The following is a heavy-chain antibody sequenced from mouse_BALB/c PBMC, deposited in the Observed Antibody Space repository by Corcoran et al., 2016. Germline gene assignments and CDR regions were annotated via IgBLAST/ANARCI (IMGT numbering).Heavy chain of an antibody. CDR3: AGDYDGYWYFDV. CDR2: ITHSGET. V-gene: IGHV12-3*02. D-gene: IGHD2-3*01. Sequence: QMQLQESGPGLVKPSQSLFLARSITGFPITSGYYWICIRQSPGKPLEWMGYITHSGETFYNPSLQSPISFTRETSKNQLVLQLNSVTTEDTAMYYCAGDYDGYWYFDVWGAGTTVTVSS. J-gene: IGHJ1*01. CDR1: GFPITSGYY.